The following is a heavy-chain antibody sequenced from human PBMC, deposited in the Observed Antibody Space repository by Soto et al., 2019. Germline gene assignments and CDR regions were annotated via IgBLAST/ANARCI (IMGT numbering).Heavy chain of an antibody. CDR2: INHSGST. CDR3: AKKGPGSLTTYCSGYGCHYAFDM. Sequence: SETLSLTCAVYGGSFSGYYWSWIRQPPGKGLEWIGEINHSGSTNYNPSLKSRVTISVDNSKNTVYLEMNSLRAEDTAIYYCAKKGPGSLTTYCSGYGCHYAFDMWGQGTMVTVSS. D-gene: IGHD2-15*01. J-gene: IGHJ3*02. CDR1: GGSFSGYY. V-gene: IGHV4-34*01.